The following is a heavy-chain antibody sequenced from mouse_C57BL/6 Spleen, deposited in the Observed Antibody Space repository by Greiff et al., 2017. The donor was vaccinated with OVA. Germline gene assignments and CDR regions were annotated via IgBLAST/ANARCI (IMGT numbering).Heavy chain of an antibody. CDR2: ISSGSSTI. D-gene: IGHD2-3*01. J-gene: IGHJ1*03. CDR1: GFTFSDYG. V-gene: IGHV5-17*01. CDR3: ARNGYYVGWYFDV. Sequence: EVQLQESGGGLVKPGGSLKLSCAASGFTFSDYGMHWVRQAPEKGLEWVAYISSGSSTIYYADTVKGRFTISRDNAKNTLFLQMTSLRSEDTDMDDCARNGYYVGWYFDVWGTGTTVTVSS.